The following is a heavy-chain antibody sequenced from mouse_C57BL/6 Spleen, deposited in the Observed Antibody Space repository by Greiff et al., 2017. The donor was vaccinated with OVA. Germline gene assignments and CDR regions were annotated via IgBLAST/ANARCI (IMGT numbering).Heavy chain of an antibody. CDR2: INPNNGGT. V-gene: IGHV1-18*01. CDR3: ARRYYGSGFPWSCDV. CDR1: GYTFTDYN. J-gene: IGHJ1*03. Sequence: EVQLQQSGPELVKPGASVKIPCKASGYTFTDYNMDWVKQSHGKSLEWIGDINPNNGGTFYNQKFKGKATLPVDKSSSTAYMGHRSLTSENTAVYYCARRYYGSGFPWSCDVGGTGTTVTVSA. D-gene: IGHD1-1*01.